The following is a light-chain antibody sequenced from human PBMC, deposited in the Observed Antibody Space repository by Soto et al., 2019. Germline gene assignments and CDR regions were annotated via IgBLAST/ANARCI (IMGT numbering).Light chain of an antibody. CDR3: QQYRSSPAT. V-gene: IGKV3-20*01. CDR1: QSVSSSF. Sequence: EIVLTQSPGTLSLAPGESATLSCRANQSVSSSFLAWYQQKPGQAPRLLIFGASNRATGIPDRFSVSGSETDFTLTISRLEPDDFAVYYCQQYRSSPATFGQGTKVEIK. CDR2: GAS. J-gene: IGKJ1*01.